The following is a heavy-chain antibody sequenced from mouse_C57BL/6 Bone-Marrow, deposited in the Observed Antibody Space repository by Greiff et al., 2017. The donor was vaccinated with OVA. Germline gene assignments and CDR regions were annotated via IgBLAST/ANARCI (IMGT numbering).Heavy chain of an antibody. V-gene: IGHV1-81*01. CDR1: GYTFTSYG. CDR2: IYPRSGNT. D-gene: IGHD1-1*01. CDR3: ARNRITTVVAKYYFDY. Sequence: QVQLQQSGAELARPGASVKLSCKASGYTFTSYGISWVKQRTGQGLEWIGEIYPRSGNTYYNEKFQGKATITADTSSNTAYLQLSSLTSEDTAIYYCARNRITTVVAKYYFDYWGQGTTLTVSS. J-gene: IGHJ2*01.